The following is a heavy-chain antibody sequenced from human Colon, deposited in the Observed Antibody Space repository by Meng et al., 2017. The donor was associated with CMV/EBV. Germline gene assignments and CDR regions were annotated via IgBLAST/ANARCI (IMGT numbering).Heavy chain of an antibody. CDR1: GYTFTNYH. J-gene: IGHJ5*02. D-gene: IGHD3-16*01. CDR2: INTNTDNP. CDR3: ANTLGAGA. V-gene: IGHV7-4-1*02. Sequence: TVSCKASGYTFTNYHIHWVRQAPGQGLEWMGWINTNTDNPTYAQGLTGRLAFSLDTSVSTAYLQITDVKPEDTAMYYCANTLGAGAWGQGTLVTVSS.